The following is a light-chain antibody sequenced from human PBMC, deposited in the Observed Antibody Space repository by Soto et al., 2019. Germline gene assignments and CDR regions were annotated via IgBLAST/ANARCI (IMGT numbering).Light chain of an antibody. J-gene: IGKJ2*01. CDR3: QQYNSYLST. CDR1: QSINRR. V-gene: IGKV1-5*01. CDR2: DAS. Sequence: DIQMTQSPSTLSASVGDRVTITCRASQSINRRLAWYQQKPGKAPTLLINDASSLESGVPSRFSGSGSGTEFTLTISSLQPDDSATYYCQQYNSYLSTFGQGTKLEIK.